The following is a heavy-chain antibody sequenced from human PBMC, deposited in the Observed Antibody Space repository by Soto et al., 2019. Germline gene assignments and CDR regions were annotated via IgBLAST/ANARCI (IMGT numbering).Heavy chain of an antibody. V-gene: IGHV3-48*03. CDR2: ISSSGSTI. Sequence: GGSLRLSCAASGFTFSSYEMNGVRQAPGKGLEWVSYISSSGSTIYYADSVKGRFTISRDNAKNSPYLQMNSLRAEDTAVYYCARVDRDSYRTGDYFDYWGQGTLVTVSS. CDR3: ARVDRDSYRTGDYFDY. D-gene: IGHD1-26*01. J-gene: IGHJ4*02. CDR1: GFTFSSYE.